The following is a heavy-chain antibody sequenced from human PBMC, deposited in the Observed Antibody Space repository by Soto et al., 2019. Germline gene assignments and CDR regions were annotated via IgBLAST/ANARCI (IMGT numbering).Heavy chain of an antibody. J-gene: IGHJ5*02. CDR3: ARDRGITGTTSWFDP. V-gene: IGHV4-31*03. Sequence: SETLSLTCTVSGGSISSGGYYWSWIRQHPGKGLEWIGYIYYSGSTYYNPSLKSRVTISVDTSKNQFSLKLSSVTAADTAVYYCARDRGITGTTSWFDPWGQGTLVTVSS. CDR2: IYYSGST. D-gene: IGHD1-7*01. CDR1: GGSISSGGYY.